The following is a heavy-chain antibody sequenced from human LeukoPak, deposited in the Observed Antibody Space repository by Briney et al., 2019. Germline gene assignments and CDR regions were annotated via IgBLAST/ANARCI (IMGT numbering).Heavy chain of an antibody. CDR2: IWHDGSAE. CDR1: GFIFSGSG. Sequence: GRALRLSCVASGFIFSGSGVYWVRQAPGKGLEWVAVIWHDGSAEFYADSVKGRFSIPRDNSKSTVYLQMNSLRVEDTALYYCARDYRGGWSGYLDYWGQGILVTVSS. D-gene: IGHD6-19*01. V-gene: IGHV3-33*07. CDR3: ARDYRGGWSGYLDY. J-gene: IGHJ4*02.